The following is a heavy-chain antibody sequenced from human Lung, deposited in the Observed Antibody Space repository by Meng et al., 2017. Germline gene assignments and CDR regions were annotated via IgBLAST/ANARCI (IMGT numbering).Heavy chain of an antibody. J-gene: IGHJ2*01. CDR3: ARGQKGYFDL. V-gene: IGHV4-4*02. Sequence: QVPLQESGPRLVKPSGTLSLTCAVSGGSISSSNWWSWVRQPPGKGLEWSGHIYNSGSTYYNPSLKSRITISVDTSKNQFSLKLSSVTAADTAVYYCARGQKGYFDLWGRGTLVTVSS. CDR1: GGSISSSNW. CDR2: IYNSGST.